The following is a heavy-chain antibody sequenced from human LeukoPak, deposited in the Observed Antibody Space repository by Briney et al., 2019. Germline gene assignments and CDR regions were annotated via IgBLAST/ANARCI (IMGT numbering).Heavy chain of an antibody. CDR2: ISSSSSTI. D-gene: IGHD4-23*01. CDR3: ARDPPTVVTYYYGMDV. V-gene: IGHV3-48*02. CDR1: GFTFSSYS. Sequence: GGSLRLSCAASGFTFSSYSMNWVRQAPGKGLEWVSYISSSSSTIYYADSVKGRFTISRDNAKNSLYLQMNSLRDEDTAVYYCARDPPTVVTYYYGMDVWGQGTTVTVSS. J-gene: IGHJ6*02.